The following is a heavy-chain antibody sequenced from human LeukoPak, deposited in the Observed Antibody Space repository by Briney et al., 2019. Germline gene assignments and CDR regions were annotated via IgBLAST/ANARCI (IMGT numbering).Heavy chain of an antibody. V-gene: IGHV1-18*01. CDR3: AREAAAAGENYFDY. CDR2: ISAYNGNT. CDR1: GYTFTSYG. J-gene: IGHJ4*02. D-gene: IGHD6-13*01. Sequence: ASVKVSCKASGYTFTSYGISWVRQAPGQGFEWMGWISAYNGNTNYAQKLQGRVTMTTDTSTSTAYMELRSLRSDDTAVYYCAREAAAAGENYFDYWGQGTLVTVSS.